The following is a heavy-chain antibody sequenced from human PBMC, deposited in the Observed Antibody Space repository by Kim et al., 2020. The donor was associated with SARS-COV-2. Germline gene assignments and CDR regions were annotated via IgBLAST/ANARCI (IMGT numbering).Heavy chain of an antibody. CDR3: ARIKYSSSWYGEYFQH. D-gene: IGHD6-13*01. CDR1: GFTVSSNY. J-gene: IGHJ1*01. V-gene: IGHV3-53*01. Sequence: GGSLRLSCAASGFTVSSNYMSWVRQAPVKGLEWVSVIYSGGSTYYADSVKGRFTISRDNSKNTLYLQMNSLRAEDTAVYYCARIKYSSSWYGEYFQHWGQGTLVTVSS. CDR2: IYSGGST.